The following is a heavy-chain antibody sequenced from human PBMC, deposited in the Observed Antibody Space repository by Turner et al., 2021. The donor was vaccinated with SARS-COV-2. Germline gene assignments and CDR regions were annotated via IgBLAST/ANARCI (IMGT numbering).Heavy chain of an antibody. CDR2: IRQDGSEK. D-gene: IGHD6-19*01. Sequence: EVQLVETGGDLVQPGGSLRLSCAASGFTLSNYWMSWVRQAPGKGLEWVANIRQDGSEKEYVDSVKGRFTISRDNAKNSLYLKMNSLRVEDTAVYYCAGSGGWLLDLWGQGTLVTVSS. V-gene: IGHV3-7*03. J-gene: IGHJ4*02. CDR3: AGSGGWLLDL. CDR1: GFTLSNYW.